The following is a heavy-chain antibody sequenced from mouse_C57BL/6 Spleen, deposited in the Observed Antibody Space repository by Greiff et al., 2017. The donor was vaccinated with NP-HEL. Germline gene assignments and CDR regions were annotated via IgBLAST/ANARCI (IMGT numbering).Heavy chain of an antibody. CDR3: TRKGYDYAWFAY. CDR2: IDPETGGT. D-gene: IGHD2-4*01. J-gene: IGHJ3*01. CDR1: GYTFTDYE. Sequence: VQRVESGAELVRPGASVTLSCKASGYTFTDYEMHWVKQTPVHGLEWIGAIDPETGGTAYNQKFKGKAILTADKSSSTAYMELRSLTSEDSAVYYCTRKGYDYAWFAYWGQGTLVTVSA. V-gene: IGHV1-15*01.